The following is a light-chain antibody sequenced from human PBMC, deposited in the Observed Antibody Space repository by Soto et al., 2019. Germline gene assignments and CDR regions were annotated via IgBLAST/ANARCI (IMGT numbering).Light chain of an antibody. CDR3: ATWDDSLNGFYV. CDR1: TSNMGSNY. Sequence: QLVLTQPPSASGTPGQGVTISCSGSTSNMGSNYVYWYQQLPGTAPKLLIYRNNRRPSGVPDRFSGSKSGTSASLAISGLRSDDEADYFCATWDDSLNGFYVFGTGTKLTVL. V-gene: IGLV1-47*01. J-gene: IGLJ1*01. CDR2: RNN.